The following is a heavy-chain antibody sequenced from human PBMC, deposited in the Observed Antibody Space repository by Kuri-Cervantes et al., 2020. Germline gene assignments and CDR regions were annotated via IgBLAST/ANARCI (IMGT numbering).Heavy chain of an antibody. Sequence: ASVKVSCKASGYTFTSYGISWVRQAPGQGLEWMGWISAYNGNTNYAQKLQRRVTMTTDTSTSTAYMQLRSLRSDDTAVYYCARFLSEYSSGWYPLIYFSQGYFQNWGQGTLVTVSS. J-gene: IGHJ1*01. D-gene: IGHD6-19*01. CDR3: ARFLSEYSSGWYPLIYFSQGYFQN. CDR1: GYTFTSYG. CDR2: ISAYNGNT. V-gene: IGHV1-18*01.